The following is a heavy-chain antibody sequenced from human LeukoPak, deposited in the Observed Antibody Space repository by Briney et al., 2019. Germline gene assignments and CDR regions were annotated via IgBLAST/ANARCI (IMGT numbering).Heavy chain of an antibody. CDR2: INHSGDT. D-gene: IGHD1/OR15-1a*01. CDR1: GGSFTNYY. Sequence: SETLSLACNVSGGSFTNYYWSWIRQTPEKGLEWIGQINHSGDTSYNPSLRSRVTLSVDRSKNQFSLKVTSVTAADTGVYYCARGPGTVGLSPWGQGTLVTVSS. J-gene: IGHJ5*02. CDR3: ARGPGTVGLSP. V-gene: IGHV4-34*01.